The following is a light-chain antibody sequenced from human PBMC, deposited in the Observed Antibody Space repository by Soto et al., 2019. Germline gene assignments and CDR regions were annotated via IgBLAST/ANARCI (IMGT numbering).Light chain of an antibody. Sequence: QSVLTQPPSASGTPGQRVTISCSGSSSNIGSNTVNWYQQLPGTAPKLLIYTNNQRPSGVPDRFSGSKSGTSASLAISGLQYEDEADYYCAAWDASLNGYVFGTGTKLTVL. CDR1: SSNIGSNT. CDR2: TNN. V-gene: IGLV1-44*01. J-gene: IGLJ1*01. CDR3: AAWDASLNGYV.